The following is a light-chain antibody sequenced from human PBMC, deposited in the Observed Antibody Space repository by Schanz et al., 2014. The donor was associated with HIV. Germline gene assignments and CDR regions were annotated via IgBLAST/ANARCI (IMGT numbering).Light chain of an antibody. J-gene: IGLJ3*02. CDR1: SSDVGAYNY. Sequence: QSALTQPPSASGSPGQSVTISCTGTSSDVGAYNYVSWYQQHPGKAPKLMIYDVSNRPSGVSNRFSGSKSGTSASLAISGLQSEDEADYYCAAWDDSLNGPVFGGGTKLTVL. CDR2: DVS. V-gene: IGLV2-8*01. CDR3: AAWDDSLNGPV.